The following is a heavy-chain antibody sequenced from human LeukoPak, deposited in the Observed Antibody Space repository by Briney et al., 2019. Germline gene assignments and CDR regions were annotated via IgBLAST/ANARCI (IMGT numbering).Heavy chain of an antibody. CDR2: IIPIFGTA. J-gene: IGHJ4*02. Sequence: SVKVSCKASGGTFSSYAISWVRQAPGQGLEWMGGIIPIFGTANYAQKFQGRVTITADESTSTAYMELSSLRSEDTAVYYCARRYGDYGYFDYWGQGTLVTVSS. D-gene: IGHD4-17*01. CDR1: GGTFSSYA. CDR3: ARRYGDYGYFDY. V-gene: IGHV1-69*13.